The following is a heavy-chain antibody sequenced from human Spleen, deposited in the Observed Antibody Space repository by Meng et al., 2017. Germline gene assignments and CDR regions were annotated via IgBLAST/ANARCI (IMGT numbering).Heavy chain of an antibody. Sequence: VQVGGCGGGLVQAGGSLGLSCAASGFTFSGYWMTWVRRAPGKGLEWVANINEDGSTRNYVDSVEGRFTISRDNAKNSLYLHLSSLRADDTAVYYCARDIQGTASALDIWGQGTMVTVSS. D-gene: IGHD1-1*01. CDR1: GFTFSGYW. V-gene: IGHV3-7*01. CDR3: ARDIQGTASALDI. CDR2: INEDGSTR. J-gene: IGHJ3*02.